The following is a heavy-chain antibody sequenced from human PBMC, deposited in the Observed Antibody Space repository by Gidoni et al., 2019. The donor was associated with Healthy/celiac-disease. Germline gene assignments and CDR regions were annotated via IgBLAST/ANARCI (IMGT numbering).Heavy chain of an antibody. J-gene: IGHJ4*02. D-gene: IGHD5-12*01. CDR3: AKYGYNGGYFDY. CDR2: ISGSGGRT. CDR1: GFTFSSYA. Sequence: EVQLLESGGGLVQPGGSLRLSCAASGFTFSSYAMSWVRQAPGKGLEWVSAISGSGGRTYYADSVKGRFTISRDNSKNTLYLQMNSLRAEDTAVYYCAKYGYNGGYFDYWGQGTLVTVSS. V-gene: IGHV3-23*01.